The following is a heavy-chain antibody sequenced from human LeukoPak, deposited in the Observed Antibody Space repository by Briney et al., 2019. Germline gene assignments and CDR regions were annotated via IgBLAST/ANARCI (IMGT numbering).Heavy chain of an antibody. CDR1: GYTFTRYD. J-gene: IGHJ4*02. CDR3: ARTNSIVATGLDY. V-gene: IGHV1-8*03. CDR2: MKPNSGNT. D-gene: IGHD5-12*01. Sequence: ASVTVSCKASGYTFTRYDINWVRQATGHGLEWMGLMKPNSGNTGYAQKFQGRVTITRNTSISTAYMELSRLRFDDTAVYYCARTNSIVATGLDYWGQGTLVTVSS.